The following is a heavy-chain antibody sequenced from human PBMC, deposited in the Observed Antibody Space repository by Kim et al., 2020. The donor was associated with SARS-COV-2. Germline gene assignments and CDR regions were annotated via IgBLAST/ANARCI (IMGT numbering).Heavy chain of an antibody. J-gene: IGHJ4*02. CDR2: IMQDGSDQ. Sequence: GGSLRLSCAASGFTISNYWMTWVRQAPGKGLEWVAIIMQDGSDQYYGDSVKGRFTISRDNAKNSVYLQMNSLRAEDTSVYYCAGGVAGDYWGQGALVTVS. D-gene: IGHD6-13*01. CDR1: GFTISNYW. CDR3: AGGVAGDY. V-gene: IGHV3-7*01.